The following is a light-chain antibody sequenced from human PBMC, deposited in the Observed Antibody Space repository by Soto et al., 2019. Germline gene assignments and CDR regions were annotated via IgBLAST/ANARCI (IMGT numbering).Light chain of an antibody. CDR3: AAWDDSLNGLI. CDR1: SSNIGTNP. V-gene: IGLV1-44*01. Sequence: QLVLTQPPSASGTPGQRVTISCSGSSSNIGTNPVNWYQQLPGTAPKLLIHTDNQRPSGVPDRFSGSKSGTSASLAISGLQSEDEADYYCAAWDDSLNGLIFGGGTKVTVL. J-gene: IGLJ2*01. CDR2: TDN.